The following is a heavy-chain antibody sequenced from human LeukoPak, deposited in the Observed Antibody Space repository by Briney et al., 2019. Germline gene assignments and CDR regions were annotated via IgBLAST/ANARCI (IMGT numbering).Heavy chain of an antibody. V-gene: IGHV3-33*01. CDR1: GFTFPIYD. CDR2: IWADGIKK. Sequence: PGGSLRLSCAASGFTFPIYDMHWVRQAPGEGLEWVALIWADGIKKYYQDSVKGRFTISRDNSNNALYLQISSLGAEDTAVYYCARDKGLAAPAFDYWGQGTLVTVSS. CDR3: ARDKGLAAPAFDY. D-gene: IGHD6-13*01. J-gene: IGHJ4*02.